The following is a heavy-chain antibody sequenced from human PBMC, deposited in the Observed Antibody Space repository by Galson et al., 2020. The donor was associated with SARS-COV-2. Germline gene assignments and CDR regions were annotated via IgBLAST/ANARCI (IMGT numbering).Heavy chain of an antibody. Sequence: GGSLRLSCAASGFTFSSYWMHWVRQAPGKGLVWVSRIYSQGSSTSYADSVKGLFTISGDNAKNTLYLQMNSLRAEDTAVYYCARGDMGNDYFDYWGQGTLVTVSS. CDR2: IYSQGSST. J-gene: IGHJ4*02. CDR1: GFTFSSYW. D-gene: IGHD7-27*01. V-gene: IGHV3-74*01. CDR3: ARGDMGNDYFDY.